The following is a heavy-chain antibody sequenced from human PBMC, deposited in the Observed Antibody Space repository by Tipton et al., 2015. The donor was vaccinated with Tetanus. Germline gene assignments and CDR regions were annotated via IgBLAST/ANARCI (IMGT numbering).Heavy chain of an antibody. CDR2: VLPLFGTI. D-gene: IGHD6-25*01. V-gene: IGHV1-69*01. CDR3: VRDRAAAGGSDY. CDR1: GGSFSTYI. J-gene: IGHJ4*02. Sequence: QLVQSGAEVKKPGSSVKVSCETSGGSFSTYITSWVRQAPGQGLEWMGGVLPLFGTIKYSQNFQDRVTITADASTSTVYMELGSLRSDDTAVYYCVRDRAAAGGSDYWGQGTLVTV.